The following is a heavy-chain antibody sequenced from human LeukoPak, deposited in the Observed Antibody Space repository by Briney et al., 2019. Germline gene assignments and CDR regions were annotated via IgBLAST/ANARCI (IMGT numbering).Heavy chain of an antibody. V-gene: IGHV1-18*01. D-gene: IGHD6-13*01. J-gene: IGHJ5*02. CDR1: DYTFTSYV. CDR3: ERRRYIGYSGWFDP. CDR2: ISAYNGNT. Sequence: ASVKVSYKASDYTFTSYVISWVRQAPGQRLKWMGWISAYNGNTNYAQKLQGRITMTTYTSTSTAYMELRSLRSDDTAVYYCERRRYIGYSGWFDPWGQGTVVTVSS.